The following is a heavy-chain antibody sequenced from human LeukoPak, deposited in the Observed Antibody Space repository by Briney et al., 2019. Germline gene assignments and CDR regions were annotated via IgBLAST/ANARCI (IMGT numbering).Heavy chain of an antibody. CDR2: ISWNSGSI. CDR1: GFTFDDYA. D-gene: IGHD3-3*01. CDR3: TRDFDFSSAI. V-gene: IGHV3-9*01. Sequence: PGGSLRLSCAASGFTFDDYAMHWVRQAPGKGLEWVSGISWNSGSIDYADSVKGRFTTSRDNAKNTLFLQMNSLRAEDTAVYYCTRDFDFSSAIWGQGTLVTVSS. J-gene: IGHJ4*02.